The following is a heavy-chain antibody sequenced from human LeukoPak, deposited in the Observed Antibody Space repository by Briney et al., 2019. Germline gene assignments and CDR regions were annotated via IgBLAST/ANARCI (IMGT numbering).Heavy chain of an antibody. V-gene: IGHV3-23*01. CDR1: GFTFSSYA. CDR3: ARVDCSGGSWYGLRFDY. J-gene: IGHJ4*02. Sequence: PGGSLRLSCAASGFTFSSYAMSWVRQAPGKGLEWVSAISGSGGSTYYADSVKGRFTISRDNSKNTLYLQMNSLRAEDTAVYYCARVDCSGGSWYGLRFDYWGQGTLVTVSS. D-gene: IGHD2-15*01. CDR2: ISGSGGST.